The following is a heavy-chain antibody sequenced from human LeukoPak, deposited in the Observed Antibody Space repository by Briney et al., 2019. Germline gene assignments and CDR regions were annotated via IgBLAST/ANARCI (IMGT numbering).Heavy chain of an antibody. Sequence: PGRSLRLSCAASGFTFSSYAMHWVRQAPGKGLEWVAVISYDGSNKYYADSVKGRFTISRDDSKNSAYLQMNSLKTEDTAVYYCTSLRGYSRNAFDIWGQGTMVTVSS. CDR2: ISYDGSNK. D-gene: IGHD3-10*01. J-gene: IGHJ3*02. CDR3: TSLRGYSRNAFDI. V-gene: IGHV3-30*07. CDR1: GFTFSSYA.